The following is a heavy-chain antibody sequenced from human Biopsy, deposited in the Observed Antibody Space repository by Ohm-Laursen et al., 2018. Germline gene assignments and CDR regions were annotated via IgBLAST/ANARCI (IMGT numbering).Heavy chain of an antibody. CDR2: IYYSGST. V-gene: IGHV4-31*02. CDR3: ARHSADKSGYDGDYFDY. CDR1: GASIISGGHF. J-gene: IGHJ4*02. D-gene: IGHD6-25*01. Sequence: TLSLTCTVSGASIISGGHFWNWIRQHPGKGLEWIGYIYYSGSTYYNPSLKSRVSISVDTSKNQFSLKLNSVTVADTAVYYCARHSADKSGYDGDYFDYWGQGTLVTVSS.